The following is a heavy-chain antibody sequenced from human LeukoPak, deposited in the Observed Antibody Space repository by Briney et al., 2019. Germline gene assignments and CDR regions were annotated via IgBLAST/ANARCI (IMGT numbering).Heavy chain of an antibody. V-gene: IGHV3-7*01. CDR1: GFTFRNHW. J-gene: IGHJ3*02. Sequence: AGGSLRLSCAASGFTFRNHWMSWVRQAPGKGLEWVADIKPDGSENHYMDSVRGRFTISRDNVKNSLYLQMNSLRAEDTAVYYCARLSHHDAFDIWGQGTMVTVSS. CDR2: IKPDGSEN. CDR3: ARLSHHDAFDI.